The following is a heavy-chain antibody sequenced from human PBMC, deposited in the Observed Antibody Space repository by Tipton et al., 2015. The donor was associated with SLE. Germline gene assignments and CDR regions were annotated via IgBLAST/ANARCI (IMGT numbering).Heavy chain of an antibody. CDR1: GGSFSGYY. D-gene: IGHD6-6*01. CDR3: AREGRREQLALDY. V-gene: IGHV4-59*12. Sequence: GLVKPSETLSLTCDVYGGSFSGYYWSWIRQPPGKGLEWIGYIYYSGSTNYNPSLKSRVTISVDTSKNQFSLKLSSVTAADTAVYYCAREGRREQLALDYWGQGTLVTVSS. CDR2: IYYSGST. J-gene: IGHJ4*02.